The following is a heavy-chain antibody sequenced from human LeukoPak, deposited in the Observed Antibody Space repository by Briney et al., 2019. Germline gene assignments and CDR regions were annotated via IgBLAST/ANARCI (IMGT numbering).Heavy chain of an antibody. CDR3: ARRGVMVTAQHWYFDL. D-gene: IGHD2-21*02. V-gene: IGHV4-59*08. Sequence: PSETLSLTCAVYGGSFSGYYWSWIRQLPGKGLEWIGYIYYSGSTNYNPSLKSRVTISVDTSKNQFSLKLSSVTAADTAVYYCARRGVMVTAQHWYFDLWGRGTLVTVSS. J-gene: IGHJ2*01. CDR2: IYYSGST. CDR1: GGSFSGYY.